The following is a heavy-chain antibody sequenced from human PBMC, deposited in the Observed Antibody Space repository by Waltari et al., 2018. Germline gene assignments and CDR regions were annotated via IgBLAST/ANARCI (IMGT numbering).Heavy chain of an antibody. CDR3: ARIGSSWYYYYMDV. V-gene: IGHV2-26*01. J-gene: IGHJ6*03. Sequence: QVTLKASGPVLVKPTETLTLTCTVSGFSLSNPRLLVSWIRQPPGKALEWLAHIFSNDEKSYSTSLKSRLTISKDTSKSQVVLTMTNMDPVDKATYYCARIGSSWYYYYMDVWGKGTTVTVSS. D-gene: IGHD6-13*01. CDR2: IFSNDEK. CDR1: GFSLSNPRLL.